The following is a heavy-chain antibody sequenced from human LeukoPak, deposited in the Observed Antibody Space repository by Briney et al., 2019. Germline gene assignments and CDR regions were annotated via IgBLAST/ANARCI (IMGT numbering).Heavy chain of an antibody. CDR3: ARVVDWGWYFDL. J-gene: IGHJ2*01. CDR2: IYHSGST. D-gene: IGHD3/OR15-3a*01. CDR1: GGSISSGGYS. V-gene: IGHV4-30-2*01. Sequence: SQTLSLTCAVSGGSISSGGYSWSWIRQPPGKGLEWIGYIYHSGSTYYNPSLKSRVTISVDRSKNQFSLKLSSVTAAGTAVYYCARVVDWGWYFDLWGRGTLVTVSS.